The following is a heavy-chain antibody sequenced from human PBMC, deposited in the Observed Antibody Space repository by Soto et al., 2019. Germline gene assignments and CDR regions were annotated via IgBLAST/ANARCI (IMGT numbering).Heavy chain of an antibody. CDR2: INHSEST. CDR1: GGSFSGYY. D-gene: IGHD2-2*01. Sequence: QVQLQQWGAGLLKPSETLSLTCAVYGGSFSGYYWSWIRQPPGKGLEWIGEINHSESTNYNPSLKSRVTISVDTSKNQFSLKLSSVTAADTAVYYCAREIVVVPAAMQDAFDIWGQGTMVTVSS. CDR3: AREIVVVPAAMQDAFDI. J-gene: IGHJ3*02. V-gene: IGHV4-34*01.